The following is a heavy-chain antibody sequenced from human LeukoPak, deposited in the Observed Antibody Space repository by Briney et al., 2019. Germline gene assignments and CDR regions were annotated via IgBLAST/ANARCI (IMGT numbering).Heavy chain of an antibody. CDR1: GFTLSSYS. Sequence: GGSLRLSCAASGFTLSSYSMNWVRQAPGKGLEWVSYISSSSSTIYNADSVKGRFTISRDNDKNSLYLQMNSLRAEDTAVYYCARDDGGYWGQGTLVTVSS. CDR2: ISSSSSTI. D-gene: IGHD3-3*01. J-gene: IGHJ4*02. V-gene: IGHV3-48*01. CDR3: ARDDGGY.